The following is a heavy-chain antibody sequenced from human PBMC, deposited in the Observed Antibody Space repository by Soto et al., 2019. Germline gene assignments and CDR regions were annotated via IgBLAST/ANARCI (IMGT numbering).Heavy chain of an antibody. D-gene: IGHD3-9*01. Sequence: EVQLVESGGGLVKPGGSLRLSCAASGFTFSSYSMNWVRQAPGKGLEWVSSISSSSSYIYYADSVKGRFTISRDNAKNSLYLQMNSLRAEDTAVYYCARARGYFDWLVDYWGQGTLVTVSS. J-gene: IGHJ4*02. CDR2: ISSSSSYI. CDR3: ARARGYFDWLVDY. CDR1: GFTFSSYS. V-gene: IGHV3-21*01.